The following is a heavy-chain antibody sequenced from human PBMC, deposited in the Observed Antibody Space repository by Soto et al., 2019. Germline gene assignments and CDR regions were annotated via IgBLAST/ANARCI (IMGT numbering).Heavy chain of an antibody. J-gene: IGHJ6*02. Sequence: PSETLSLTCNVSGDSLNSGNYYWTWIRQPPGKGLEWIGYIFYTGSTNYSPSFTGRAIFSVGTSKKQFSLRLRSLTAADTAVYYCAREIRSVEPTYRYYCGDVWGQVTTV. CDR2: IFYTGST. CDR1: GDSLNSGNYY. V-gene: IGHV4-61*01. D-gene: IGHD3-16*02. CDR3: AREIRSVEPTYRYYCGDV.